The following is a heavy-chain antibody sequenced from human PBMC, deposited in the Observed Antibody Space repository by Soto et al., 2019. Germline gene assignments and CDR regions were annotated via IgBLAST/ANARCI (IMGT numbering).Heavy chain of an antibody. Sequence: GGSLRLSCAASGITFSHYPMSWVRQAPRKGLEWVSTITGSGANTYYADSVKGRFTISRDISKNTVILLMDSLRAEDTAIYYCAKLSGLDALDLWGQGTKVTVSS. CDR1: GITFSHYP. CDR2: ITGSGANT. D-gene: IGHD1-1*01. CDR3: AKLSGLDALDL. V-gene: IGHV3-23*01. J-gene: IGHJ3*01.